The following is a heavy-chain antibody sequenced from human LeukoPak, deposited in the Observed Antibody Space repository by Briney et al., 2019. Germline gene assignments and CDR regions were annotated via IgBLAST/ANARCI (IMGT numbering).Heavy chain of an antibody. V-gene: IGHV3-11*04. CDR1: GFTLSDYY. J-gene: IGHJ4*02. Sequence: PGGSLRLSCAASGFTLSDYYTSWIRQAPGKGLEWVSYISSSGSTIYYADSVKGRFTISRDNAKNSLYLQMNSLRAEDTAVYYCATPEHLSVGEYSSPHGGQGTLVTVSS. CDR3: ATPEHLSVGEYSSPH. CDR2: ISSSGSTI. D-gene: IGHD6-6*01.